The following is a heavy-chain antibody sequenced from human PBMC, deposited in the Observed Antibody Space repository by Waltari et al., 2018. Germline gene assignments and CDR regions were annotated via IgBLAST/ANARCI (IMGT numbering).Heavy chain of an antibody. CDR2: IYTSGST. CDR3: ARGSPGEAGFDP. Sequence: ESGPGLVKPSQTLSLTCTVSGGSISSGSYYWSWIRQPAGKGLEWIGYIYTSGSTNYNPSLKSRVTISVDTSKNQFSLKLSSVTAADTAVYYCARGSPGEAGFDPWGQGTLVTVSS. D-gene: IGHD3-10*01. J-gene: IGHJ5*02. CDR1: GGSISSGSYY. V-gene: IGHV4-61*09.